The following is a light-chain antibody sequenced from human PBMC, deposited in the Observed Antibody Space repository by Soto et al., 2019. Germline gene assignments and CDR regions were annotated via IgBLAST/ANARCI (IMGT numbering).Light chain of an antibody. CDR2: KAS. V-gene: IGKV1-5*03. CDR1: QTIRRW. Sequence: DIQLTQSPSTLSASIGDRVTITCRASQTIRRWLAWYQQKPGKAPNLLIYKASTLESGVPSRFSGSGSGTEFTLTLSSLQPDDSATYYCQQYDSFPRTFGQGTKVEIK. CDR3: QQYDSFPRT. J-gene: IGKJ1*01.